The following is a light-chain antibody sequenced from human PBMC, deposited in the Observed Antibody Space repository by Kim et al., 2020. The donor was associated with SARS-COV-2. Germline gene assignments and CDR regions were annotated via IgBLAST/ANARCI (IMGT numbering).Light chain of an antibody. CDR2: DAS. J-gene: IGKJ5*01. CDR3: QQFDVLPIT. CDR1: QDIRNY. Sequence: ASVGDRVTITCQASQDIRNYLNWYQQKPGRAPKRLIYDASNLEAGVASRFSGSGSGTHFSFTITSLQPEDIATYYCQQFDVLPITFGQGTRLEIK. V-gene: IGKV1-33*01.